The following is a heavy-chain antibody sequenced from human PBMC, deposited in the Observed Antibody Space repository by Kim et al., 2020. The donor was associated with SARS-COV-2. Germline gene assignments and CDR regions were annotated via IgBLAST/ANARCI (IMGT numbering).Heavy chain of an antibody. V-gene: IGHV1-2*04. CDR3: ARSPGADSSGWELDY. J-gene: IGHJ4*02. Sequence: QKLKGWVTMTRDTSSSTAYMELSRLRSDDTAVYYCARSPGADSSGWELDYWGQGTLVTVSS. D-gene: IGHD6-19*01.